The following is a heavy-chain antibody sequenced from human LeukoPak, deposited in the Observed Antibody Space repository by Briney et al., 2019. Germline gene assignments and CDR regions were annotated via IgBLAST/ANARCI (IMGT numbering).Heavy chain of an antibody. CDR1: GDTLNSYA. Sequence: GSSVKVSCKASGDTLNSYAISWVRQAPGQGLEWMGRIIPLLGIANYAQKFQGRVTISADKSTSTAYMELSSLRSEDTAVYYCATVPTTVTTSANFDYWGQGTLVTVSS. J-gene: IGHJ4*02. V-gene: IGHV1-69*04. CDR3: ATVPTTVTTSANFDY. D-gene: IGHD4-17*01. CDR2: IIPLLGIA.